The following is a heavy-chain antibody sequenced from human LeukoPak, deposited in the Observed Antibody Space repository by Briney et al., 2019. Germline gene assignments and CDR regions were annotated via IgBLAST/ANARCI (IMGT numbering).Heavy chain of an antibody. CDR3: AREEGDGYSYYFDY. CDR2: IYSGGST. D-gene: IGHD5-24*01. CDR1: GFTVSSNY. V-gene: IGHV3-66*01. Sequence: GGSLRLSCAASGFTVSSNYMSWVRQAPGKGLEWVSVIYSGGSTYYADSVKGRFTISRDNSKNTLYLQMNSLRAGDTAVYYCAREEGDGYSYYFDYWGQGTLVTVSS. J-gene: IGHJ4*02.